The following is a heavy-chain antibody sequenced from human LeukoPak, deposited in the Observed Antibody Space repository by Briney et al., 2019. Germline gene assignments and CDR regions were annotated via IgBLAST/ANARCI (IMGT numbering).Heavy chain of an antibody. D-gene: IGHD6-19*01. J-gene: IGHJ4*02. CDR2: INPNSGGT. Sequence: ASMKVSCKTSGYSFTNYGISWVRQAPGQGLEWMGWINPNSGGTNYAQKFQGRVTMTRDTSISTAYMELSRLRSDDTAVYYCASVTWYSSGWYGGLYWGQGTLVTVSS. CDR1: GYSFTNYG. CDR3: ASVTWYSSGWYGGLY. V-gene: IGHV1-2*02.